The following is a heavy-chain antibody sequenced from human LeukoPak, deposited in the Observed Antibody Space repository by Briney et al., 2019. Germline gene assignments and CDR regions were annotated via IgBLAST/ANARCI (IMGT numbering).Heavy chain of an antibody. D-gene: IGHD5-18*01. CDR3: AKGGYSFGDRWLDP. Sequence: GGSLRLSCAASGFAFSSYGMSWVRQAPGKGLEWVPGISGGGANTHYADSVKGRFTVSGDDSNSTLFLLMTSLRDDDTAVYYCAKGGYSFGDRWLDPWGQGALVTVSS. CDR1: GFAFSSYG. CDR2: ISGGGANT. J-gene: IGHJ5*02. V-gene: IGHV3-23*01.